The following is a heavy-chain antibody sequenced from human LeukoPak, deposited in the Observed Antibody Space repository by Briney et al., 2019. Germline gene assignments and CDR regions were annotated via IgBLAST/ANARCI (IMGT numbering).Heavy chain of an antibody. Sequence: GSLRLSCAASGFTFSSYAMSWVRQAPGKGLEGVSAISGSGGSTYYADSVKGRFTISRDNAKNSLYLQMNSLRAEDTAVYYCARVGHSSGWYGGFDYWGQGTLVTVSS. D-gene: IGHD6-19*01. CDR1: GFTFSSYA. V-gene: IGHV3-23*01. CDR2: ISGSGGST. CDR3: ARVGHSSGWYGGFDY. J-gene: IGHJ4*02.